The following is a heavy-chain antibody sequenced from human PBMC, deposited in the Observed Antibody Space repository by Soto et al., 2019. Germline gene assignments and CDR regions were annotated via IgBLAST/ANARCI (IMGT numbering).Heavy chain of an antibody. D-gene: IGHD3-10*01. Sequence: GESLKISCKGSGYSFTSYWIGWVRQMPGKGLEWMGIIYPGDSDTRYSPSFQGQVTISADKSISTAYLQWSSLKASDTAMYYCARQELLWFGELLAPANFDYWGQGTLVTVSS. CDR1: GYSFTSYW. J-gene: IGHJ4*02. V-gene: IGHV5-51*01. CDR3: ARQELLWFGELLAPANFDY. CDR2: IYPGDSDT.